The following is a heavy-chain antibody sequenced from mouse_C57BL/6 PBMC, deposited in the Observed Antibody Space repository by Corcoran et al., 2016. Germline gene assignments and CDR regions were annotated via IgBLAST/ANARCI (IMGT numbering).Heavy chain of an antibody. CDR1: GYTFTDYY. D-gene: IGHD2-1*01. Sequence: EVQLQQSGPVLVKPGASVKMSCKASGYTFTDYYMNWVKQSHGKSLEWIGVINPYNSGTSYNQKFKGKATLTVDKSSSTAYMELNSLTSEDSAVYYCARGNGKEFAYWGQGTLVTVSA. CDR3: ARGNGKEFAY. V-gene: IGHV1-19*01. J-gene: IGHJ3*01. CDR2: INPYNSGT.